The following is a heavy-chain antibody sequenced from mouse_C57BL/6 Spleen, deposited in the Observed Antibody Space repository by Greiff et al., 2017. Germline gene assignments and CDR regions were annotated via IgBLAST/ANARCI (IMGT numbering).Heavy chain of an antibody. J-gene: IGHJ4*01. CDR1: GYTFTSYW. CDR3: ARGGQLRLPHAMDY. CDR2: IDPSDSET. Sequence: VQLQQPGAELVRPGSSVTLSCKASGYTFTSYWMHWVKQRPIQGLEWIGNIDPSDSETHYNQKFKDKATLTVDKSSSTAYMQLSSLPSEDSAVYYCARGGQLRLPHAMDYWGQGTSVTVSS. V-gene: IGHV1-52*01. D-gene: IGHD3-2*02.